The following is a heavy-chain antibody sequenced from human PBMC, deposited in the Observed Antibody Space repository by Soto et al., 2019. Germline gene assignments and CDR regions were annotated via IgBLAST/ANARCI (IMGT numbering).Heavy chain of an antibody. Sequence: ASVKVSCKASGYTFTSYGISWVRQAPGQGLEWMGWISAYNGNTNYAQKPQGRVTMTTDTSTSTAYMELRSLRSDDTAVYYCAREGPGTNYYYDYGMDVWGQGTTVTVSS. J-gene: IGHJ6*02. CDR3: AREGPGTNYYYDYGMDV. CDR2: ISAYNGNT. V-gene: IGHV1-18*04. CDR1: GYTFTSYG. D-gene: IGHD1-26*01.